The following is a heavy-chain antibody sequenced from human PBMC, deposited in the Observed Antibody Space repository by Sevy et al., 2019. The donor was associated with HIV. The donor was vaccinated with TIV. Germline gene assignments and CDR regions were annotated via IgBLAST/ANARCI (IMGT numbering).Heavy chain of an antibody. J-gene: IGHJ4*02. D-gene: IGHD3-22*01. CDR1: GFSSSGYS. CDR3: ARHPYYDSSGYVDY. CDR2: ISSSSSTI. Sequence: GGSLRLSCAASGFSSSGYSMNWVRQAPGKGLEWVSYISSSSSTIYYADSVKGRFTISRDNAKNSLYLQMNSLRDEDTAVYYCARHPYYDSSGYVDYWGQGTLVTVSS. V-gene: IGHV3-48*02.